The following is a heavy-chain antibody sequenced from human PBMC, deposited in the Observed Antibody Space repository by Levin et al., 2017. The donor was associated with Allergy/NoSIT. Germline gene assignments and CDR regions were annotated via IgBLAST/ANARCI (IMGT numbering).Heavy chain of an antibody. V-gene: IGHV3-13*01. CDR3: VRSAIGDWYFDL. CDR1: GFTFSSYD. CDR2: IGTAGDT. J-gene: IGHJ2*01. D-gene: IGHD2-21*01. Sequence: SGGSLRLSCAVSGFTFSSYDMHWVRQVTGKGLEWVSTIGTAGDTYYPGSVKGRFTISREKAKKSLYLQMNNLRAGDTAVYYCVRSAIGDWYFDLWGRGTLVTVSS.